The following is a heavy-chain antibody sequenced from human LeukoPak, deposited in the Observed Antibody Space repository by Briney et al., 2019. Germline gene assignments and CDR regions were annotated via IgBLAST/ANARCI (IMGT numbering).Heavy chain of an antibody. CDR2: IYYSGST. CDR1: GGSISSGGYY. Sequence: PSETLSLTCTVSGGSISSGGYYWSWIRQHPGKGLEWFGYIYYSGSTYYNPSLKSRVTISVDTSKNQFSLKLSSVTAADTAVYYCARSPKARITIFGVAPPRGMDVWGQGTTVTVSS. D-gene: IGHD3-3*01. V-gene: IGHV4-31*03. J-gene: IGHJ6*02. CDR3: ARSPKARITIFGVAPPRGMDV.